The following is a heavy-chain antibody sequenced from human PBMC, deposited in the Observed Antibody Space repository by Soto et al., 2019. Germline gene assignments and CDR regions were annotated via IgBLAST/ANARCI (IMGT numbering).Heavy chain of an antibody. J-gene: IGHJ6*02. CDR2: INPSGGST. Sequence: QVQLVQSGAEVKKPGASVKVSCKASGYTFTSYYMHWVRQAPGQGLELMGIINPSGGSTSYAQKFQGRVTMTRDTSTSTVYMELSSLRSEDTAVYYCARNSNYDGPNYYYYGMDVWGQGTTVTVSS. V-gene: IGHV1-46*01. D-gene: IGHD4-4*01. CDR1: GYTFTSYY. CDR3: ARNSNYDGPNYYYYGMDV.